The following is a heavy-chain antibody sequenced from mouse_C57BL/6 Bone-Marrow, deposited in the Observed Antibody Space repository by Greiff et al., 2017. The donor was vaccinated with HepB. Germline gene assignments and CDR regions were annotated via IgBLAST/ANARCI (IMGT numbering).Heavy chain of an antibody. CDR2: IYPSDSET. V-gene: IGHV1-61*01. D-gene: IGHD6-1*01. J-gene: IGHJ4*01. Sequence: VQLQQPEAELVRPGSSVKLSCKASGYTFTSYWMDWVKQRPGQGLEWIGNIYPSDSETHYNQKFKDKATLTVDKSSSTAYMQLSSLTSEDSSVYYCAIALYYYAMDYWGQGTSVTVSS. CDR1: GYTFTSYW. CDR3: AIALYYYAMDY.